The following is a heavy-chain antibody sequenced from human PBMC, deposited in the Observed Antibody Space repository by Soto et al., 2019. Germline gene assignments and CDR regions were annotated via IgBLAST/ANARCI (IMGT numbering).Heavy chain of an antibody. V-gene: IGHV4-39*01. CDR1: GGSISSSSYY. CDR2: IYYSGST. D-gene: IGHD2-15*01. J-gene: IGHJ4*02. CDR3: ANGWYYFDY. Sequence: PSETLSLTCTVSGGSISSSSYYWGWIRQPPGKGLEWIGSIYYSGSTYYNPSLKSRVTISVDTSKNQFSLKLSSVTAADTAVYYCANGWYYFDYWGQGTLVTVSS.